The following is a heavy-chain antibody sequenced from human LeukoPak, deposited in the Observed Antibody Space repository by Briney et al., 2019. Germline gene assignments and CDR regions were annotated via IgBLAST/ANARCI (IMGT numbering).Heavy chain of an antibody. J-gene: IGHJ5*02. D-gene: IGHD2/OR15-2a*01. CDR1: GFTFSSYA. CDR2: IYHSGST. Sequence: GSLRLSRAASGFTFSSYAMNWVRQAPGKGLEWIGSIYHSGSTYYNPSLKSRVTISVDTSKNQFSLKLSSVTAADTAVYYCARAVEFWFDPWGQGTLVTVSS. CDR3: ARAVEFWFDP. V-gene: IGHV4-38-2*01.